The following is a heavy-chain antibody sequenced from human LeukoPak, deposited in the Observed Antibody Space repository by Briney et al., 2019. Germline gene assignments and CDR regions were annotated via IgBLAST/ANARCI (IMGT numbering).Heavy chain of an antibody. D-gene: IGHD5-18*01. CDR2: IYSGGST. V-gene: IGHV3-53*01. CDR3: ARDRVVDGYVIDY. CDR1: GFTVSSNY. Sequence: PGGSLRLSCAASGFTVSSNYMSWVRQAPGKGLEWVSVIYSGGSTYYADSVKGRFTISRDNSKNTLYLQMNSLRAEDTAVYYCARDRVVDGYVIDYWGQGTLVTVSS. J-gene: IGHJ4*02.